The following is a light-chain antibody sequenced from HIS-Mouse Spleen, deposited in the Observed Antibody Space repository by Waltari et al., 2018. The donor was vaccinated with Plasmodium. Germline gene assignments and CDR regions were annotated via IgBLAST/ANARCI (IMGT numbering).Light chain of an antibody. J-gene: IGKJ5*01. Sequence: EIVLTQSPGTLSLSPGERATLSCRARQSVSSSNVAWYPQNPGPAPRLRIYGASTRATGIPDRCSGSGSGTDFTLTISRLEPEDFAVYYCQQYGSSPITFGQGTRLEIK. CDR3: QQYGSSPIT. CDR2: GAS. CDR1: QSVSSSN. V-gene: IGKV3-20*01.